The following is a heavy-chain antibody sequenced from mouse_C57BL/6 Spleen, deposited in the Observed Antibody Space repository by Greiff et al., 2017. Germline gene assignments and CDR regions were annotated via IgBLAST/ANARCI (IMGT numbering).Heavy chain of an antibody. V-gene: IGHV2-9*01. CDR1: GFSLPSYG. CDR2: LWGGGSP. CDR3: AKQRDGGFAY. Sequence: VKLVESGPGLVAPSQSLSITCTVSGFSLPSYGVAWVRQPPGTGLEWLGVLWGGGSPNYNSALMSRLRISKDNYKSQVFLKMNSLQTDDTAMYYCAKQRDGGFAYGGQGTLVTVSA. D-gene: IGHD2-3*01. J-gene: IGHJ3*01.